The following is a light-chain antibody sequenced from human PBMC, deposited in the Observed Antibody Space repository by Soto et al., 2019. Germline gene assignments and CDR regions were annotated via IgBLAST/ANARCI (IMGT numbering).Light chain of an antibody. CDR2: DAS. Sequence: IVLTQSPVTLAVSPGESAVLSCRASQSVSTSLAWYQHKPGQAPRLLIYDASNRAPGIPARFSGSGSGTDFTLTISSLEPEDFAVYYCQQRSNWPGTFGQGTKV. CDR3: QQRSNWPGT. V-gene: IGKV3-11*01. J-gene: IGKJ1*01. CDR1: QSVSTS.